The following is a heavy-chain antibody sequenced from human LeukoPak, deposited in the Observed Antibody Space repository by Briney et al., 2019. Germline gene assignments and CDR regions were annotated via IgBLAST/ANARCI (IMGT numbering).Heavy chain of an antibody. Sequence: ASVKVSCKASGYTLTSYGISWVRQAPGQGLEWMGWISAYNGNTNYAQKLQGRVTMTTDTSTSTAYMELRSLRSDDTAVYYCAREGAYCGGDCYSLWDYWGQGTLVTVSS. J-gene: IGHJ4*02. CDR2: ISAYNGNT. CDR3: AREGAYCGGDCYSLWDY. V-gene: IGHV1-18*01. CDR1: GYTLTSYG. D-gene: IGHD2-21*02.